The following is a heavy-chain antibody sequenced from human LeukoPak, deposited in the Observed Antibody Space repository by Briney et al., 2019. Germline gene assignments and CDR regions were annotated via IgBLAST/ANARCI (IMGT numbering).Heavy chain of an antibody. Sequence: QSGGSLRLSCAASGFTFISYGMHWVRQAPGKGLEWVAVIWYDGSNKYYADSVKGRFTISRDNSKNTLYLQMNSLRAEDTAVYYCASGLYSSGWFYFDYWGQGTLVTVSS. J-gene: IGHJ4*02. CDR1: GFTFISYG. D-gene: IGHD6-19*01. CDR3: ASGLYSSGWFYFDY. V-gene: IGHV3-33*01. CDR2: IWYDGSNK.